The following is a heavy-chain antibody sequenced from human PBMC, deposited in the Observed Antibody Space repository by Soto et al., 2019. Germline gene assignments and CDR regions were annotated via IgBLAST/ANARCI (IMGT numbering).Heavy chain of an antibody. CDR2: INHSGST. Sequence: EPLSLTCAVFGYSISAGYYWGWVRQPPGKGLEGIGSINHSGSTYYNPSLKSRVTISVATPKNQFSLKLSSVTAAYTAVYYCASRGGGYNWFDPWGQGTLVTVSS. D-gene: IGHD1-26*01. CDR1: GYSISAGYY. V-gene: IGHV4-38-2*01. J-gene: IGHJ5*02. CDR3: ASRGGGYNWFDP.